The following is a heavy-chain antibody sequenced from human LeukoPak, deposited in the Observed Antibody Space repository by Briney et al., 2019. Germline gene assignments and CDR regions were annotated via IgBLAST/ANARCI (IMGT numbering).Heavy chain of an antibody. Sequence: GGSLRLSCAASGFTFSSYWMHWVRQAPGKGLVWVSRINSDGSSTTYADSVKGRFTISRDSAKNTLYLQMNSLRADDTAVYYCAKVTAVASTGALDYWGQGTLVTVSS. CDR1: GFTFSSYW. J-gene: IGHJ4*02. V-gene: IGHV3-74*01. CDR2: INSDGSST. D-gene: IGHD6-19*01. CDR3: AKVTAVASTGALDY.